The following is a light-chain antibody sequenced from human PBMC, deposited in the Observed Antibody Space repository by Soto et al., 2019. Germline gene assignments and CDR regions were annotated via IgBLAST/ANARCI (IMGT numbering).Light chain of an antibody. Sequence: DIELTQSPGTLSLSPGERATLSCRASQTVNNNYLACYQQRPGQAPRLLIYGASTRATGIPDRFSGSGSGTDFALIISRREAEDVAVYYCQQYGSSLPLTFGPGTKVDFK. V-gene: IGKV3-20*01. J-gene: IGKJ3*01. CDR3: QQYGSSLPLT. CDR2: GAS. CDR1: QTVNNNY.